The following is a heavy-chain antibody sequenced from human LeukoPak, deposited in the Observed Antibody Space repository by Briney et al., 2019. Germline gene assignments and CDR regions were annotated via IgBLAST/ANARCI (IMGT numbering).Heavy chain of an antibody. D-gene: IGHD2-2*01. CDR2: IYYSGST. CDR1: GGSISSYY. Sequence: PSETLSLTCTVSGGSISSYYWSWIRQPPGKGLEWIGYIYYSGSTNYNPSLKSRVTISVDTSKNQSSLKLSSVTAADTAVYYCARVVVVPVPHGYYYGMDVWGQGTTVTVSS. CDR3: ARVVVVPVPHGYYYGMDV. J-gene: IGHJ6*02. V-gene: IGHV4-59*01.